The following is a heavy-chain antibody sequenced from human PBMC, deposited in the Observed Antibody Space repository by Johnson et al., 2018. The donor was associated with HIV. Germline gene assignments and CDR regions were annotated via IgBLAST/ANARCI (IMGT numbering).Heavy chain of an antibody. CDR3: ARDALESPWAFDI. CDR2: ISYDGSNK. D-gene: IGHD1-1*01. J-gene: IGHJ3*02. Sequence: QMQLVESGGGVVQPGRSLRLSCAASGFTFSSYAMHWVRQAPGKGLEWVAVISYDGSNKYYADSVKALFTISRDNSKNTVSLQMNSLRADDTAVYYCARDALESPWAFDIWGQGTLVTVSS. CDR1: GFTFSSYA. V-gene: IGHV3-30-3*01.